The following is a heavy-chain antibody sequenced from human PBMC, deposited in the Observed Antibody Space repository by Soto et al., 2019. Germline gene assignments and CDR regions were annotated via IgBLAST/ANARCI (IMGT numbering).Heavy chain of an antibody. CDR2: IYYSGST. Sequence: SETLSLTCTVSGGSISSYYWSWIRQPPGKRLEWIGYIYYSGSTNYNPSLKSRVTISVDTSKNQFSLKLSSVTAADTAVYYCARRLPKYCSGGSCYSEWFDPWGQGTLVTVSS. CDR3: ARRLPKYCSGGSCYSEWFDP. CDR1: GGSISSYY. J-gene: IGHJ5*02. V-gene: IGHV4-59*08. D-gene: IGHD2-15*01.